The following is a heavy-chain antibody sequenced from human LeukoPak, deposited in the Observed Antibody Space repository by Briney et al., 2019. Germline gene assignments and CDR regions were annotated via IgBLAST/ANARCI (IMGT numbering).Heavy chain of an antibody. CDR1: GFTVSSNY. Sequence: GGSLRLSCAASGFTVSSNYMSWVRQAPGKGLEWVSVIYSGGSTYYADSVKGRFTISRDNSKNTLYLQMNSLRAEDTAVYYCARDLQPPLEWDYWGQGTLVTASS. CDR2: IYSGGST. CDR3: ARDLQPPLEWDY. J-gene: IGHJ4*02. D-gene: IGHD1-1*01. V-gene: IGHV3-53*01.